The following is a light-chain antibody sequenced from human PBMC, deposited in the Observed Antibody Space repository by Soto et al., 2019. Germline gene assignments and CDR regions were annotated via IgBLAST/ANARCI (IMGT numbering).Light chain of an antibody. CDR3: QQYYSPPYS. J-gene: IGKJ2*03. Sequence: DRVMTQSPESLAVSLGERATINCKCSQSVLYSGNNKNHLAWYQQKPGQPPKLLISWASTRESGVPDRFSGSGSGTDFTISINSLQAEDVAVYYCQQYYSPPYSFGQGTKLEI. CDR1: QSVLYSGNNKNH. V-gene: IGKV4-1*01. CDR2: WAS.